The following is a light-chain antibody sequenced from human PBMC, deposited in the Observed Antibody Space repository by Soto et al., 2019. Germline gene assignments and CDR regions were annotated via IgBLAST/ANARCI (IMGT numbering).Light chain of an antibody. CDR1: QSVSSK. CDR3: QQYNNWPLT. Sequence: EIVMTQSPATLSVSPGERATLSCRASQSVSSKLAWYQQKPGQAPRLLIYGASTRATGIPARFSGSGSGTEFTLTITSLQSEDFAVYYCQQYNNWPLTFGGGTKVEV. V-gene: IGKV3-15*01. CDR2: GAS. J-gene: IGKJ4*01.